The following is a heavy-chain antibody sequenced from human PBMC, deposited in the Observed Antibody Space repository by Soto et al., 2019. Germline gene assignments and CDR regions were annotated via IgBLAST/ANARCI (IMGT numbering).Heavy chain of an antibody. Sequence: GASVKVSCKASGYTFTSYDINWVRQATGQGLEWMGWMNPNSGNTGYAQKFQGRVTMTRNTSISTAYMELSSLRSEDTAVYYCATGRDSSGSFDIWGQGTMVTVSS. D-gene: IGHD6-19*01. J-gene: IGHJ3*02. CDR1: GYTFTSYD. V-gene: IGHV1-8*01. CDR3: ATGRDSSGSFDI. CDR2: MNPNSGNT.